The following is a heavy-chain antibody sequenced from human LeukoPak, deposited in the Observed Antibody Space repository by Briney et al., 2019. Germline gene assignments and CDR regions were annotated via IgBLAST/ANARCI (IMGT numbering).Heavy chain of an antibody. CDR3: ARIPGDRPDD. V-gene: IGHV4-59*01. D-gene: IGHD7-27*01. CDR1: GGSISSYY. CDR2: MYFGGRT. J-gene: IGHJ4*02. Sequence: SETLSLTCTVSGGSISSYYWTWIRQPPGKGLEWIGYMYFGGRTNYNPSLKSRATISIDTSEKQFSLKLKSVTAADTAVYYCARIPGDRPDDWGQGTLVTVS.